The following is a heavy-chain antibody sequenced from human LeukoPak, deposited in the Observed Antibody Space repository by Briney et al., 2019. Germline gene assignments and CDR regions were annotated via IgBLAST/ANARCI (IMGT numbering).Heavy chain of an antibody. CDR3: ARWVHKLAHFDY. V-gene: IGHV6-1*01. J-gene: IGHJ4*02. CDR1: GDSVSSNSVA. Sequence: QTLSLTCALSGDSVSSNSVAWNWIRQSPSRGLEWLGRTSYKSKWYNNYAVSVKSRITINPDTSKNQFSLQLNSVTPEDTAVYYRARWVHKLAHFDYWGQGTLVTVSS. D-gene: IGHD1-1*01. CDR2: TSYKSKWYN.